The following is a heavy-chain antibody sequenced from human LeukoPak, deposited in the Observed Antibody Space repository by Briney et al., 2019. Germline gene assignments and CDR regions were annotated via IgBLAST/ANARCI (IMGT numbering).Heavy chain of an antibody. CDR3: ARDPPYYYDSSGCFGY. D-gene: IGHD3-22*01. CDR1: GYTFTGYY. V-gene: IGHV1-2*02. J-gene: IGHJ4*02. Sequence: APVKVSCKASGYTFTGYYMHWVRQAPGQGLEWMGWINPNSGGTNYAQKFQGRVTMTRDTSISTAYMELSRLRSDDTAVYYCARDPPYYYDSSGCFGYWGQGTLVTVSS. CDR2: INPNSGGT.